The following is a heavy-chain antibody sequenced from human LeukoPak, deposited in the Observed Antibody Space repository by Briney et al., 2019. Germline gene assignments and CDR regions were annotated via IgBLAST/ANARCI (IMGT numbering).Heavy chain of an antibody. J-gene: IGHJ4*02. D-gene: IGHD3-22*01. V-gene: IGHV3-7*03. CDR2: IKQDGSEK. CDR1: GFTFSSYA. Sequence: GGSLRLSCAASGFTFSSYAMSWVRQAPGKGLEWVANIKQDGSEKYYVDSVKGRFTISRDNAKNSLYLQMNSLRAEDTAVYYCARDWYYYDSSGYFYWGQGTLVAVSS. CDR3: ARDWYYYDSSGYFY.